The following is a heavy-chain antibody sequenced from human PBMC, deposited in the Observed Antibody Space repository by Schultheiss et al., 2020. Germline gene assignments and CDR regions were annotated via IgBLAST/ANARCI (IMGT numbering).Heavy chain of an antibody. D-gene: IGHD2-8*01. CDR3: ARRPYTVVMVYD. CDR1: GGSISSSSYY. CDR2: IYYSGST. J-gene: IGHJ4*02. V-gene: IGHV4-39*07. Sequence: SQTLSLTCTVSGGSISSSSYYWGWIRQPPGKGLEWIGSIYYSGSTNYNPSLKSRVTISVDTSKNQFSLKLSSVTAADTAVYYCARRPYTVVMVYDWGQGTLVTVSS.